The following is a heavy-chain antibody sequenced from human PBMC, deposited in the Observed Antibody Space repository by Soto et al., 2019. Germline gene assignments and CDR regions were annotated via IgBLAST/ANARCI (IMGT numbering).Heavy chain of an antibody. CDR3: ARTPTVAGSDY. J-gene: IGHJ4*02. D-gene: IGHD6-19*01. Sequence: GSLRLSCAASGFTFSSYEMNWVRQAPGKGLEWVSYISSSGSTIYYADSVKGRFTISRDNAKNSLYLQMNSLRAEDTAVYYCARTPTVAGSDYWGQGTLVTVSS. CDR2: ISSSGSTI. V-gene: IGHV3-48*03. CDR1: GFTFSSYE.